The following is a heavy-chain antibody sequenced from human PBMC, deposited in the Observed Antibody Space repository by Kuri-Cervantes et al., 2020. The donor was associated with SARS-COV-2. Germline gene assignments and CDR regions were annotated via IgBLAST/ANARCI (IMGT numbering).Heavy chain of an antibody. CDR1: GYTFTGYY. CDR2: INPNSGGT. J-gene: IGHJ1*01. V-gene: IGHV1-2*04. D-gene: IGHD4-11*01. CDR3: SRVHSNLALRDFQH. Sequence: ASVKVSCKASGYTFTGYYMHWVRQAPGEGLLWMGWINPNSGGTNYAQKFQGWVTMTRDTSISTVYKVLSRMRSDDTAVYYCSRVHSNLALRDFQHWGQGTLVTVSS.